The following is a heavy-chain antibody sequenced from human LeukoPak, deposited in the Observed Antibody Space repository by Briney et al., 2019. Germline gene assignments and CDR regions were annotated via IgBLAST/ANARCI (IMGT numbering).Heavy chain of an antibody. CDR1: GFTFSSYW. J-gene: IGHJ5*02. CDR2: IKHDGSEK. V-gene: IGHV3-7*01. Sequence: TGGSLRLSCAASGFTFSSYWMSWVRQAPGKGLEWVANIKHDGSEKYYVDSVKGRFTISRDNAKNSLYLQMNSLRAEDTAVYYCARRELYYDFWSGYSNWFDPWGQGTLVTVSS. CDR3: ARRELYYDFWSGYSNWFDP. D-gene: IGHD3-3*01.